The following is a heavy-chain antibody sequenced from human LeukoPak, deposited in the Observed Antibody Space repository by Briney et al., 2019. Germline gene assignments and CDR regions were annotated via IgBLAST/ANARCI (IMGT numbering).Heavy chain of an antibody. V-gene: IGHV4-30-2*01. CDR3: AREAVGATTGYYYYYMDV. CDR1: GGSISSGGYY. Sequence: SQTLSLTCTVSGGSISSGGYYWSWIRQPPGKGLEWIGYIYHSGSTYYNPSLKSRVTISVDRSKNQFSLKLNSVTAADTAVYYCAREAVGATTGYYYYYMDVWGKGTTVTVSS. D-gene: IGHD1-26*01. CDR2: IYHSGST. J-gene: IGHJ6*03.